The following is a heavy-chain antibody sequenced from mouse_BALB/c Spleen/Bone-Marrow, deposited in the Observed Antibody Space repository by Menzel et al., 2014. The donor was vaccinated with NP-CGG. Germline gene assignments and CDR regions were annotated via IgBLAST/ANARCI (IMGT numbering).Heavy chain of an antibody. J-gene: IGHJ2*02. D-gene: IGHD2-3*01. CDR2: ISYSGST. V-gene: IGHV3-8*02. CDR1: GDSITSGY. Sequence: EVKLEESGPSLEKPSQTLSLTCSVTGDSITSGYWNWIRKFPGNKLEYMGYISYSGSTYYSPSLKSRISITRDTSKNQYYLQLNSVTTEDTATYYCATYDGFYFDYWRQGTSLTVSS. CDR3: ATYDGFYFDY.